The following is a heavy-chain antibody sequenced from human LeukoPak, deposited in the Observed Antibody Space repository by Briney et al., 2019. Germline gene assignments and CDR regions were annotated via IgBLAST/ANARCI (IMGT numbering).Heavy chain of an antibody. CDR1: GFTFSGYA. CDR3: AKGGAYCGGDCYLLYYYYYMDV. D-gene: IGHD2-21*02. J-gene: IGHJ6*03. CDR2: ISGSGGST. Sequence: PGGSLRLSCAASGFTFSGYAMSWVRQAPGKGLEWVSAISGSGGSTYYADSVKGRFTISRDNSKNTLYLQMNSLRAEGTAVYYCAKGGAYCGGDCYLLYYYYYMDVWGKGTTVTISS. V-gene: IGHV3-23*01.